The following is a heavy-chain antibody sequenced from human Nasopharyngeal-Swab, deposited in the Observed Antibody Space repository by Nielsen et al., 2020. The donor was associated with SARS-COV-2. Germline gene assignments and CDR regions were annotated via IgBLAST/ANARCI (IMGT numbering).Heavy chain of an antibody. V-gene: IGHV3-30*03. CDR2: ISYDGSNK. CDR1: GFTFSSYG. D-gene: IGHD3-16*01. J-gene: IGHJ4*02. CDR3: GRRVKGDFDY. Sequence: GESLKISCAASGFTFSSYGMHWVRQAPGKGLEWVAVISYDGSNKYYADSVKGRFTVSRDNSKNTLDLQMNSLRAEDTAIYYCGRRVKGDFDYWGQGTLVTVSS.